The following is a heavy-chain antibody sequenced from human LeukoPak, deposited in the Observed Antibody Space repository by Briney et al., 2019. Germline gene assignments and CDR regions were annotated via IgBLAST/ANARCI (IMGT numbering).Heavy chain of an antibody. V-gene: IGHV1-18*01. Sequence: ASVKVSCKTSGYFFTSYGITWVRQAPGQGLEWMGWIGAYNDHTDYARKFQGRVLMTTDASTSTAYMELRSLRSDDTAVHYCARLGSGHYPTFDYWGQGTLVAVSS. CDR3: ARLGSGHYPTFDY. J-gene: IGHJ4*02. D-gene: IGHD3-22*01. CDR1: GYFFTSYG. CDR2: IGAYNDHT.